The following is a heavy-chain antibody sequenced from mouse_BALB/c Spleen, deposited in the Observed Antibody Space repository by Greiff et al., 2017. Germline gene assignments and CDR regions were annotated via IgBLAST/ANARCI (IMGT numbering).Heavy chain of an antibody. V-gene: IGHV5-12-2*01. J-gene: IGHJ3*01. CDR3: ARHGNDGYFAWFAY. CDR1: GFTFSSYT. CDR2: ISNGGGST. Sequence: EVQRVESGGGLVQPGGSLKLSCAASGFTFSSYTMSWVRQTPEKRLEWVAYISNGGGSTYYPDTVKGRFTISRDNAKNTLYLQMSSLKSEDTAMYYCARHGNDGYFAWFAYWGQGTLVTVSA. D-gene: IGHD2-3*01.